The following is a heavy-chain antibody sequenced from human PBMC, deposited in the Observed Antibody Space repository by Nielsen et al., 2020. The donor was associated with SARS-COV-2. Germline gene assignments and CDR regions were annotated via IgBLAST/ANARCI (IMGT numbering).Heavy chain of an antibody. Sequence: SCTVSGCSISSGGYYWSWIRQHPGKGLEWIGYIYYSGSTYYNPSLKSRVTISVDTSKNQFSLKLSSVTAADTAVYYCARDRTMAPPGYYGMDVWGQGTTVTVSS. CDR2: IYYSGST. CDR3: ARDRTMAPPGYYGMDV. D-gene: IGHD4/OR15-4a*01. V-gene: IGHV4-31*02. CDR1: GCSISSGGYY. J-gene: IGHJ6*02.